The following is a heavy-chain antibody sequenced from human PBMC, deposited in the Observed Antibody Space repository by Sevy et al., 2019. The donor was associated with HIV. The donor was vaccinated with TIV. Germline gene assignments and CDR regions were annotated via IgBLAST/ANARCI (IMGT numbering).Heavy chain of an antibody. CDR2: ISGSGGST. J-gene: IGHJ4*02. D-gene: IGHD3-10*01. V-gene: IGHV3-23*01. CDR3: AKGYGSGSPPDS. CDR1: GFIFNSYA. Sequence: QQSQTLSLTCAASGFIFNSYAMSWVRQAPGKGLEWVSGISGSGGSTYYADSVKGRSSISRDNSRNTVYLEINSLRAEDTAVYFCAKGYGSGSPPDSWGQGTLVTVSS.